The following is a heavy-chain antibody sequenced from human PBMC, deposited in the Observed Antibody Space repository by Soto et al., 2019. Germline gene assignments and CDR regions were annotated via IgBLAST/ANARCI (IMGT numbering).Heavy chain of an antibody. Sequence: QVQLVESGGGVVQPGRSLRLSCAASGFTFSSYAMHWVRQAPGKGLEWVEIISYDGSNKYYADSVKGRFTISRDNSKNTLYLQMNSRIAEDTAVYYCARGNSWIQLWFDYWGQGTLVTVSS. CDR1: GFTFSSYA. D-gene: IGHD5-18*01. V-gene: IGHV3-30-3*01. CDR3: ARGNSWIQLWFDY. J-gene: IGHJ4*02. CDR2: ISYDGSNK.